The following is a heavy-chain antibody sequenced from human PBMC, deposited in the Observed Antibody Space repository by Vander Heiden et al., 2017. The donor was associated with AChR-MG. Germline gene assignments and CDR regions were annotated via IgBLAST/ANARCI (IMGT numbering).Heavy chain of an antibody. CDR2: IRYDGSNK. CDR1: GFTFSGYG. V-gene: IGHV3-30*02. CDR3: AKDRIYYYYYYGMDV. Sequence: QVQLVESGGGVVQPGGYLRLSCAASGFTFSGYGMNWVRQAPGKGLEWVAFIRYDGSNKYYADSVKGRFTISRDNSKNTLYLQMNSLRAEDTAVYYCAKDRIYYYYYYGMDVWGQGTTVTVSS. J-gene: IGHJ6*02.